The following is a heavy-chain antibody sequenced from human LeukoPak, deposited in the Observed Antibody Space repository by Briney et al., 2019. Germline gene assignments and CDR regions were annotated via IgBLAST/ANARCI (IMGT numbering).Heavy chain of an antibody. D-gene: IGHD2-2*01. CDR3: AKGGVLSCYVY. V-gene: IGHV3-23*01. CDR2: IGAAGGSK. CDR1: GFTFSSYV. J-gene: IGHJ4*02. Sequence: GGSLRLSCAVSGFTFSSYVMSWDRQAQGKGLEWVSSIGAAGGSKSYADSVKGRFTISRDNSKSTLYLQMSTLSPDDTAVYYCAKGGVLSCYVYWGQGTLVTVSS.